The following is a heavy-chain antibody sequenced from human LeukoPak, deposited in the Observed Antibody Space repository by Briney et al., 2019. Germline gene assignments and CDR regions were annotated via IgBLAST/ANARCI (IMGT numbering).Heavy chain of an antibody. CDR2: INPNSGGT. CDR1: GYTFTSYG. D-gene: IGHD2-2*02. Sequence: ASVKVSCKASGYTFTSYGISWVRQAPGQGLEWMGWINPNSGGTNYAQKFQGRVTMTRDTSISTAYMELSRLRSDDTAVYYCARVLPLYCSSTSCYTDAFDIWGQGTMVTVSS. V-gene: IGHV1-2*02. J-gene: IGHJ3*02. CDR3: ARVLPLYCSSTSCYTDAFDI.